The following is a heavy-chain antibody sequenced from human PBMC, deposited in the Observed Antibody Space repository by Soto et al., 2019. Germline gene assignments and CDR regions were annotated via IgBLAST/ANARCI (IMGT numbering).Heavy chain of an antibody. CDR1: GVSISRGNW. J-gene: IGHJ4*02. CDR3: ARLVYDTRLNYMYFDF. Sequence: SETLSLTCAVSGVSISRGNWWTWVRQSPQRGLEYIGEIFHDGTANYYPAFERRVAISVDTSKNQFSLKLTSVTAADTAIYFCARLVYDTRLNYMYFDFWGQGTLVTVSS. V-gene: IGHV4-4*02. D-gene: IGHD3-10*01. CDR2: IFHDGTA.